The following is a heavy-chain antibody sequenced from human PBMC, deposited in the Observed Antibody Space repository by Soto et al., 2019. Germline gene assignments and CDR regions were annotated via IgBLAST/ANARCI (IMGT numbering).Heavy chain of an antibody. V-gene: IGHV4-30-4*08. CDR3: ARPYRDGYTDDAFDI. CDR2: IYYSGST. CDR1: GGSISSGGYS. Sequence: PSETLSLTCAVSGGSISSGGYSWSWIRQPPGKGLEWIGYIYYSGSTYYNPSLKSRVTISVDTSKNQFSLKLSSVTAADTAVYYCARPYRDGYTDDAFDIWGQGTMVTVSS. J-gene: IGHJ3*02. D-gene: IGHD5-18*01.